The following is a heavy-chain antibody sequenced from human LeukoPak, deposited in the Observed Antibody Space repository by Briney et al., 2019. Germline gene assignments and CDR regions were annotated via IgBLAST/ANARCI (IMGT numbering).Heavy chain of an antibody. CDR3: ARQADDGSGYPSYYFDS. Sequence: GESLKISCKASRYSFGNYWIGWVRQMPGKGLEWMGLIYPGDSDTRYSPSFQGQVTISADKSISTAYLQWSSLKASDTAMYYCARQADDGSGYPSYYFDSWGQGTLVTVSS. CDR1: RYSFGNYW. J-gene: IGHJ4*02. CDR2: IYPGDSDT. D-gene: IGHD3-22*01. V-gene: IGHV5-51*01.